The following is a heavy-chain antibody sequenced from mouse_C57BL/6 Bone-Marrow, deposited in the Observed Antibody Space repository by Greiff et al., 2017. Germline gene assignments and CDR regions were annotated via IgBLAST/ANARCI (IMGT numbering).Heavy chain of an antibody. D-gene: IGHD1-1*01. Sequence: QVQLKQPGAELVMPGASVKLSCKASGYTFTSYWMHWVKQRPGQGLEWIGEIDPSDSYTNYNQKFKGKSTLTVDKSSSTAYMQLSSLTSEDSAVYYCARGYYGTCFDYWGQGTTLTVSS. V-gene: IGHV1-69*01. CDR2: IDPSDSYT. CDR3: ARGYYGTCFDY. CDR1: GYTFTSYW. J-gene: IGHJ2*01.